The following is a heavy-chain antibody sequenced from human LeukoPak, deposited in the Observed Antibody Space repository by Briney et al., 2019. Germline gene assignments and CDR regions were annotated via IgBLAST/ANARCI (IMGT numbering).Heavy chain of an antibody. CDR1: GGSVNGYY. D-gene: IGHD3-16*01. CDR2: IYYSGST. J-gene: IGHJ4*02. V-gene: IGHV4-59*02. CDR3: ARDGGDSPFDY. Sequence: SGTLSLTCTVSGGSVNGYYWNWIRQPPGKGLEWIGYIYYSGSTNYNPSLKSRVTISVDTSKNQFSLKLSSVTAADTAVYYCARDGGDSPFDYWGQGTLVTVSS.